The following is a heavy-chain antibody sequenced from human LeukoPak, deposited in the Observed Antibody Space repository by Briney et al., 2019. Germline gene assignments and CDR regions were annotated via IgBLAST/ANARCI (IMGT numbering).Heavy chain of an antibody. J-gene: IGHJ4*02. CDR2: ISSSSSYI. CDR3: AREGGYSPPLDY. CDR1: GFTFSSYS. D-gene: IGHD2-15*01. V-gene: IGHV3-21*01. Sequence: GGSLRLSCAASGFTFSSYSMNWVRQAPGKGLEWASSISSSSSYIYYADSVKGRFTISRDNAKNSLYLQMNSLRAEDTAVYYCAREGGYSPPLDYWGQGTLVTVSS.